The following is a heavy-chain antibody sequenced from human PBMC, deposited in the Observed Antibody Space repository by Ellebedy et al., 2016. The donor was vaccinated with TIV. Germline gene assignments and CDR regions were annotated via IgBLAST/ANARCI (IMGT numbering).Heavy chain of an antibody. CDR3: ARGSPTGNY. CDR1: GGSISGTYTSYY. Sequence: SETLSLXXNVSGGSISGTYTSYYWGWLRQPPGKGLEWIGSIYDSGRTHYNPSLKSRVTISVDTSKNQFSLKLSSVTAADTAVYYCARGSPTGNYWGQGTLVTVSS. J-gene: IGHJ4*02. D-gene: IGHD4-11*01. V-gene: IGHV4-39*01. CDR2: IYDSGRT.